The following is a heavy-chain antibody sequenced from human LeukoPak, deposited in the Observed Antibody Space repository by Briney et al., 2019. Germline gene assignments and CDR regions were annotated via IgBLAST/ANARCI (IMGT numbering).Heavy chain of an antibody. J-gene: IGHJ5*02. CDR3: ARGGSGYDWFDP. D-gene: IGHD5-12*01. CDR1: GGSISSGSYY. V-gene: IGHV4-61*02. Sequence: SETLPLTCTVSGGSISSGSYYWTWIRQPAGKGLEWIGRIYTSGSTNYNPSLKSRVTISVDKSKNQFSLKLSSVTAADTAVYYCARGGSGYDWFDPWGQGTLVTVSS. CDR2: IYTSGST.